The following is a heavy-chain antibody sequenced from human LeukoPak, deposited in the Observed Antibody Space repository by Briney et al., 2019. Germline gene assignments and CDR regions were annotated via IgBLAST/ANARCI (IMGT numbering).Heavy chain of an antibody. D-gene: IGHD6-6*01. CDR3: ARARGSHRYSSSSDYYYYMDV. CDR2: ISAYNGNT. V-gene: IGHV1-18*01. J-gene: IGHJ6*03. Sequence: ASVKVSCKASGYTFTSYGISWVRQAPGQGLEWMGWISAYNGNTNYAQKLQGRVTMTTDTSTSTAYMELRSLRSDDTAVYYCARARGSHRYSSSSDYYYYMDVWGKGTTVTVSS. CDR1: GYTFTSYG.